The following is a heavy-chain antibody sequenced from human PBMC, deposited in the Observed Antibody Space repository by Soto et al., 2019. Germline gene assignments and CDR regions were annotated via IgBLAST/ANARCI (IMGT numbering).Heavy chain of an antibody. V-gene: IGHV1-18*01. CDR3: ARDFFTRISLGSTTAQYSNLCMEV. D-gene: IGHD3-16*01. CDR2: VSPYNGNT. J-gene: IGHJ6*02. Sequence: QLVQSGDEVKKPEASVRVSCKASGYTFISYALSWVRQAPGQGLAWIGRVSPYNGNTNYAHKCHARYLITTDTSTNTAYCDLRSLKSHGTAAYFSARDFFTRISLGSTTAQYSNLCMEVWGQGNTVTVSS. CDR1: GYTFISYA.